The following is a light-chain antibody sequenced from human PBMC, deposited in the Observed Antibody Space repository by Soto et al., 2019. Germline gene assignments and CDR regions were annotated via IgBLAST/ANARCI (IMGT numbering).Light chain of an antibody. J-gene: IGLJ1*01. CDR2: EVN. CDR1: SGDIGSYNR. V-gene: IGLV2-8*01. Sequence: QSALTQPASVSGSPGQSITISCTGTSGDIGSYNRVSWYQQHPGKAPKLMIYEVNKRPSGVPDRFSVSKSGNTASLTVSGLQAEDEADYYCSSYAGSSNVFGTGTKVTVL. CDR3: SSYAGSSNV.